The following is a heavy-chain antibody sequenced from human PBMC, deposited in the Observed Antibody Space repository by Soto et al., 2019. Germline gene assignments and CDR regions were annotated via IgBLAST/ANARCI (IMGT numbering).Heavy chain of an antibody. D-gene: IGHD4-4*01. CDR3: ARGMTTVTTLDY. V-gene: IGHV4-30-2*01. CDR1: GGSISSGGYS. Sequence: QLQLQESGSGLVKPSQTLSLTCAVSGGSISSGGYSWSCIRQPPGKGLEWVGYIYHSGSTYYIPPLKSRVTISVDRAKNQFALKLSSVTAADTAVYYCARGMTTVTTLDYWGQGTLVTVS. CDR2: IYHSGST. J-gene: IGHJ4*02.